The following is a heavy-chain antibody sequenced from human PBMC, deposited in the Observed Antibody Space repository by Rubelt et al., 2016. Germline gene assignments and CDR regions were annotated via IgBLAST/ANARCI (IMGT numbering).Heavy chain of an antibody. J-gene: IGHJ3*02. CDR1: GFTFSTYN. V-gene: IGHV3-21*04. Sequence: EVQLVQSGGGLVQPGGSLRLSCAASGFTFSTYNMNWVRQAPGKGLEWVAYTSASGSYTNYADSVKGRFTISRDNAKDSLLLQMNSLRAEDTAVYYCARVVSIWGQGTMVSVSS. CDR2: TSASGSYT. CDR3: ARVVSI. D-gene: IGHD6-6*01.